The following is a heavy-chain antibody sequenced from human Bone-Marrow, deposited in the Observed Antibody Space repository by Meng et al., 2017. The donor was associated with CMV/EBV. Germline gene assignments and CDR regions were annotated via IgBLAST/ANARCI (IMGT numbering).Heavy chain of an antibody. CDR2: IIPTFGTA. CDR1: FGTFSSYT. CDR3: ARGTTVELGIGAFVI. Sequence: AVKVSCKASFGTFSSYTISWVRQAPGQGREWMGGIIPTFGTANYAQKFQGRVTMTRDTSISTAYMELSRLRSDDTAVYYCARGTTVELGIGAFVIWGQGPMVTVSS. D-gene: IGHD7-27*01. V-gene: IGHV1-69*05. J-gene: IGHJ3*02.